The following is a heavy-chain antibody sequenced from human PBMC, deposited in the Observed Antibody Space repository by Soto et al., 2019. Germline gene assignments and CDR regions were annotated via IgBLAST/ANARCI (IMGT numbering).Heavy chain of an antibody. D-gene: IGHD6-6*01. V-gene: IGHV1-58*01. CDR1: GFTFTSSA. CDR3: AAVGRSGIAARKVWFDP. Sequence: ASVKVSCKASGFTFTSSAVQWVRQARGQRLEWIGWIVVGSGNTNYAQKFQERVTITRDMSTSTAYMELSSLRSEDTAVYYCAAVGRSGIAARKVWFDPWGQGTLVTVSS. J-gene: IGHJ5*02. CDR2: IVVGSGNT.